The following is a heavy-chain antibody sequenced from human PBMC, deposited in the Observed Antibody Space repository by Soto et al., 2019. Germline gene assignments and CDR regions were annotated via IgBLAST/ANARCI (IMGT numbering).Heavy chain of an antibody. V-gene: IGHV3-21*01. J-gene: IGHJ4*02. CDR1: GFTFSSYS. D-gene: IGHD4-17*01. CDR3: AKSDDYGVYEHVY. CDR2: ISSSSSYM. Sequence: EVQLVESGGGLVKPGGSLRLSCAASGFTFSSYSMNWVRQAPGKGLKWVSSISSSSSYMYYADSVKGRFTISRDNAKNSLYLQMNSLRAEDTAVYYCAKSDDYGVYEHVYWGQGTLVTVSS.